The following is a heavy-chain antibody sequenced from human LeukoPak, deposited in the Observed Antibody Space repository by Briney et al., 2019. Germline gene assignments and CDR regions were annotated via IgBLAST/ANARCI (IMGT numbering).Heavy chain of an antibody. Sequence: PGGSLRLSCAASGFTFNSYAMSWVRQAPGKGLEWVSAISAGGGSTYYADSVKGRFTISRDNSKNTLYLQMNSLRAEDTAIYYCAKGSSSWQYNWFDPWGQRTLVTVSS. CDR2: ISAGGGST. CDR3: AKGSSSWQYNWFDP. V-gene: IGHV3-23*01. D-gene: IGHD6-13*01. J-gene: IGHJ5*02. CDR1: GFTFNSYA.